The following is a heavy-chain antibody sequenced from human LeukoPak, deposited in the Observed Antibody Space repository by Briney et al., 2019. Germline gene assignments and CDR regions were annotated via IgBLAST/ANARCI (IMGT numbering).Heavy chain of an antibody. J-gene: IGHJ5*02. CDR3: GRRRITIFGVVIMPNWFDP. D-gene: IGHD3-3*01. V-gene: IGHV1-18*01. Sequence: ASVKVSCKASGYTFTSYGISWVRQAPGQGLEWMGWISAYNGNTNYAQKLQGRVTMTTDTSTSTDYMELRSLRSDDTAVYYCGRRRITIFGVVIMPNWFDPWGEGTLVTVSS. CDR2: ISAYNGNT. CDR1: GYTFTSYG.